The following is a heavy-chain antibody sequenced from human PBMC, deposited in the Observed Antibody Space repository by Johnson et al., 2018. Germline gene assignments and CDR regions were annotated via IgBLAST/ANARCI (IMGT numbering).Heavy chain of an antibody. J-gene: IGHJ1*01. CDR2: ISYDGSNK. CDR1: GFTFSSYG. D-gene: IGHD3-16*01. CDR3: AKDYEQYLQH. V-gene: IGHV3-30*18. Sequence: QVQLQESGGGVVQPGRSLRLSCAASGFTFSSYGMHWVRQAPGKGLEWVAVISYDGSNKYYADSVKGRFTISRDNSKNTLYLQMNSLRAEDTAVYYGAKDYEQYLQHWGQGTLVTVSS.